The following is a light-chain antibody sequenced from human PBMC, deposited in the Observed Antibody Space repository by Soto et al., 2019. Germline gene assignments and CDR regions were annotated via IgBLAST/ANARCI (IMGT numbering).Light chain of an antibody. CDR1: QSVSSSY. CDR2: GAS. Sequence: EIVLTQSPGTLSLSPGERATLSCRASQSVSSSYLAWYQQKPGQAPRLLIYGASSRATGIPDRFSGSGAGTDFTLTISRLGPEDFAVYYCQQYGSSPPTFGQGTKVDIE. CDR3: QQYGSSPPT. J-gene: IGKJ1*01. V-gene: IGKV3-20*01.